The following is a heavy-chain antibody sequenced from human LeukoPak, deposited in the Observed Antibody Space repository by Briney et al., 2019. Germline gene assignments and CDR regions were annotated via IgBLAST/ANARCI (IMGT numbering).Heavy chain of an antibody. CDR2: IYYSGST. D-gene: IGHD1-7*01. V-gene: IGHV4-59*01. CDR3: ARGNYAYYYYYMDV. Sequence: SETLSLTCTVSGGSISSYYWSWIRQPPGKGLEWIGYIYYSGSTNYNPSLKSRVTISVDTSKNQFSLKLSSVTAADTAVYYCARGNYAYYYYYMDVWGKGTTVTVPS. J-gene: IGHJ6*03. CDR1: GGSISSYY.